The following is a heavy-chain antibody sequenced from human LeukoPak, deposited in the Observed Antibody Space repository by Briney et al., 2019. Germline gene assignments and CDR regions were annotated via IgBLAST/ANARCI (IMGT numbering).Heavy chain of an antibody. V-gene: IGHV3-30*18. CDR3: KKDGDFLSGEGMDF. J-gene: IGHJ6*02. CDR1: GFTFSSYG. CDR2: ISYDGSNK. Sequence: GGSLRLSCAASGFTFSSYGMHWVRQAPGKGLEWVAVISYDGSNKFYGDSVKGRFTISRDNSKNTLYLQMNSLRAEDTAVYYCKKDGDFLSGEGMDFWGQGTTVTVSS. D-gene: IGHD3-3*01.